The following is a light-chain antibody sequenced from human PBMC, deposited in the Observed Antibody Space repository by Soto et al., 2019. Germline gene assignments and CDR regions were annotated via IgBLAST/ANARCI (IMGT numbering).Light chain of an antibody. J-gene: IGKJ5*01. CDR2: DAS. V-gene: IGKV3-20*01. Sequence: EIVLTQSPGTLSLSAGERATLSCRATESVVSNYLAWYQLKPGQAPRLLIYDASSRATGIPDRFSGSGSGTDFTLTISRLLSEDFAVYYCHQYYKWPLTFGGGTRLEI. CDR3: HQYYKWPLT. CDR1: ESVVSNY.